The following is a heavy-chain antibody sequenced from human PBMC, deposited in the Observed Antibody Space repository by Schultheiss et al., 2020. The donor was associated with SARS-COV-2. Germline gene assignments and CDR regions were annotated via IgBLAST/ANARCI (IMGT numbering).Heavy chain of an antibody. CDR2: ISWNSGSI. D-gene: IGHD6-13*01. V-gene: IGHV3-9*01. CDR1: GFTFDDYA. J-gene: IGHJ4*02. CDR3: AKDTRGYSSTLDY. Sequence: GGSLRLSCAASGFTFDDYAMHWVRQAPGKGLEWVSGISWNSGSIGYADSVKGRFTISRDNAKNSLYLQMNSLRAEDTALYYCAKDTRGYSSTLDYWGQGTLVTVSS.